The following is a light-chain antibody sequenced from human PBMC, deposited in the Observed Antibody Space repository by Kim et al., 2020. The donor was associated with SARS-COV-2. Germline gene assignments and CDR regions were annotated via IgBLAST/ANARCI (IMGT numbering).Light chain of an antibody. CDR3: QQYNNWPWT. CDR2: GAS. J-gene: IGKJ1*01. Sequence: VSPGERASLSGKASQSVTTNLAWYQQRPGQAPRLLIYGASARATGFPARFSGSGSGTEFTLTIGSLRSEDFALYYCQQYNNWPWTFGQGTKGDSK. CDR1: QSVTTN. V-gene: IGKV3-15*01.